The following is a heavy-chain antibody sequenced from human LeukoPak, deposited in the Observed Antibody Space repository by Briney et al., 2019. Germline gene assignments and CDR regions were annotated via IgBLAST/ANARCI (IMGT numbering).Heavy chain of an antibody. CDR3: AREGGSSSWYDY. D-gene: IGHD6-13*01. V-gene: IGHV1-46*04. CDR1: GYTFTSYY. CDR2: INPSGGYT. J-gene: IGHJ4*02. Sequence: ASVKVSCKASGYTFTSYYMHWVRQAPGQGLEWMGTINPSGGYTSYAQKLQGRVTMTRDTSTSTVYMEMSSLRSEDTALYYCAREGGSSSWYDYWGQGTLVTVSS.